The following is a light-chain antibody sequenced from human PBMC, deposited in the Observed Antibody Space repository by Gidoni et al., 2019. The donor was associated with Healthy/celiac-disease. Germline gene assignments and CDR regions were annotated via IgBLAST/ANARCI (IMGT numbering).Light chain of an antibody. CDR1: SSNIGAGYD. Sequence: QSVLTQPPSVSGAPAQRVTISCTGSSSNIGAGYDVHWYQQLPGTAPKLLIYGNSNRPSGVPDRFSGSKSGNSASLAITGLQAEDEADYYCQSYDSSLSGWVFGGGTKLTVL. CDR3: QSYDSSLSGWV. V-gene: IGLV1-40*01. CDR2: GNS. J-gene: IGLJ3*02.